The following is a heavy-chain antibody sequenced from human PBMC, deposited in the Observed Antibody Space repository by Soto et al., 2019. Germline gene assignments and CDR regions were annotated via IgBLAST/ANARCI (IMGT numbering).Heavy chain of an antibody. Sequence: ALVKVSCKASGYTFTSYGISWVRQAPGQGLEWMGWISAYNGNTNYAQKLQGRVTMTTDTSTSTAYMELRSLRSDDTAVYYCARDLGITIFGVVLYYYYGMDVWGQGTTVTVSS. CDR3: ARDLGITIFGVVLYYYYGMDV. J-gene: IGHJ6*02. CDR2: ISAYNGNT. V-gene: IGHV1-18*01. CDR1: GYTFTSYG. D-gene: IGHD3-3*01.